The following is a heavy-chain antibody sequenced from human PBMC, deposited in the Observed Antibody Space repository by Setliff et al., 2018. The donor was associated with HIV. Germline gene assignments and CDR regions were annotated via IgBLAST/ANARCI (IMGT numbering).Heavy chain of an antibody. CDR1: GYTFTSYG. D-gene: IGHD6-19*01. Sequence: GASVKVSCKASGYTFTSYGISWGRQAPGQGLEWMGWISAYNGNTNYAQKPQGRVTMTTDTSTSTAYMELRSLRFDDTSVYYCARNLIAVAGYIPEWHFDNWGQGTLFTVSS. J-gene: IGHJ4*02. CDR2: ISAYNGNT. CDR3: ARNLIAVAGYIPEWHFDN. V-gene: IGHV1-18*01.